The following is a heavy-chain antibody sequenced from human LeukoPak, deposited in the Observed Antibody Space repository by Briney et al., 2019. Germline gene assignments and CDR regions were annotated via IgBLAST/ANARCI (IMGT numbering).Heavy chain of an antibody. J-gene: IGHJ3*02. Sequence: PGGSLRLSCAASGFTFSSYWMHWVRHVPGKGLVWVSRINSDGSSTSYADSVKGRFTISRDNAKNMLYLQMNSLRAEDTAVYYCARDGSIIAFDMWGQGTMVTVSS. CDR1: GFTFSSYW. CDR2: INSDGSST. V-gene: IGHV3-74*01. D-gene: IGHD1-26*01. CDR3: ARDGSIIAFDM.